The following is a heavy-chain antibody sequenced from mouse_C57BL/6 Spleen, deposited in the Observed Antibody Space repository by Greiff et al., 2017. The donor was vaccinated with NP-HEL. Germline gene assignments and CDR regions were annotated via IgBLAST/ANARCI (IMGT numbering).Heavy chain of an antibody. D-gene: IGHD4-1*01. CDR1: GFNIKNTY. Sequence: EVKLQESVAELVRPGASVKLSCTASGFNIKNTYMHWVKQRPEQGLEWIGRIDPANGNTKYAPKFQGKATITADTSSNTAYLPLRSLPYEDTAIYYCANWDEGGYGGQGTTLTVSA. CDR2: IDPANGNT. V-gene: IGHV14-3*01. J-gene: IGHJ2*01. CDR3: ANWDEGGY.